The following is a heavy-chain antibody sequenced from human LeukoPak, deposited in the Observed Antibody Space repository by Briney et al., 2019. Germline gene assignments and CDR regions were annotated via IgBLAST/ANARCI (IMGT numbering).Heavy chain of an antibody. Sequence: PGRSLRLSCAASGFTFDDCAMHWVRQAPGKGLEWVSGISWNSGSIGYADSVKGRFTISRDNAKNSLYLQMNSLRAEDTAVYYCARGAGDFWSGIRDWFDPWGQGTLVTVSS. J-gene: IGHJ5*02. V-gene: IGHV3-9*01. D-gene: IGHD3-3*01. CDR3: ARGAGDFWSGIRDWFDP. CDR1: GFTFDDCA. CDR2: ISWNSGSI.